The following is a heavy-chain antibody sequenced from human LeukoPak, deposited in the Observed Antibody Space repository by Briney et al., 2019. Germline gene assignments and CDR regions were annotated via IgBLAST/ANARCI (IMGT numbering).Heavy chain of an antibody. CDR1: GFTLSTYW. Sequence: GGSLRLSCAVSGFTLSTYWMSWVRQAPGKGLEWVSYISSSGSTIYYADSVKGRFTISRDNAKNSLYLQMNSLRAEDTAVYYCARDSVRAAAGTLDYWGQGTLVTVSS. CDR2: ISSSGSTI. V-gene: IGHV3-48*04. J-gene: IGHJ4*02. CDR3: ARDSVRAAAGTLDY. D-gene: IGHD6-13*01.